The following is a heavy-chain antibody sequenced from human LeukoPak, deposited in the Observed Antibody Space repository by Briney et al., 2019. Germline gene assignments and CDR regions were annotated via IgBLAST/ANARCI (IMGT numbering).Heavy chain of an antibody. V-gene: IGHV3-20*01. CDR2: INWYGGST. D-gene: IGHD3-22*01. Sequence: GGSLRLSCAASGFTFDDYGMSWVRQAPGKGLDWVSGINWYGGSTGYADSVKGRFTISRDNAKNSLYLQMNSLRAEDTALYHCARPEGYDSSGYFDYWGQGTLVTVSS. CDR1: GFTFDDYG. CDR3: ARPEGYDSSGYFDY. J-gene: IGHJ4*02.